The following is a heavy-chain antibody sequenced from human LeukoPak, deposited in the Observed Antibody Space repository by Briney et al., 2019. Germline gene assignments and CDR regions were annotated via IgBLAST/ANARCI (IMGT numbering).Heavy chain of an antibody. J-gene: IGHJ3*02. D-gene: IGHD3-10*01. CDR2: IKQDGSEK. V-gene: IGHV3-7*01. CDR3: ARALSDGAFDI. CDR1: GFTFSNYW. Sequence: GGSLRLSCAASGFTFSNYWMSWVRQAPGKGLEWVANIKQDGSEKYYVDSVKGRFTISRDNAKNSLYLQMNSLRAEDTAVYYCARALSDGAFDIWGQGTMVTVSS.